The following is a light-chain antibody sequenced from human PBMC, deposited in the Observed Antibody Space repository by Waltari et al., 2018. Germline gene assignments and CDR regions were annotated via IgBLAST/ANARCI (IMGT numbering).Light chain of an antibody. CDR3: ATWDDSLSAWV. CDR2: RNN. V-gene: IGLV1-47*01. CDR1: SSNIGSTY. Sequence: QSVLTQPPSASGTPGQRVTVSCSGSSSNIGSTYVYWYQHLPGTAPRLLIYRNNQRPAGVPDRFSGSKSGTSASLAISGLRSEDEADYYCATWDDSLSAWVFGGGTKLTVL. J-gene: IGLJ3*02.